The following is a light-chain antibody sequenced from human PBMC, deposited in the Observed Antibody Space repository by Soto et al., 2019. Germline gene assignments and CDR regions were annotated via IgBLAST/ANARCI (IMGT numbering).Light chain of an antibody. J-gene: IGKJ5*01. Sequence: DIPMTQSPSALAASVGDRVTITCQASQDVSNYLNWYQQKLGKAPKLLIYDASNLDTRVPSRFSGSGSGTYFSSTISSLQPEDSATYYCQQYSNLITFCQGTRVDIK. V-gene: IGKV1-33*01. CDR2: DAS. CDR1: QDVSNY. CDR3: QQYSNLIT.